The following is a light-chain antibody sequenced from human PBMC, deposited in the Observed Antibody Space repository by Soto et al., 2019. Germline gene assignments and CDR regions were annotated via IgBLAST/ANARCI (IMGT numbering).Light chain of an antibody. CDR3: QVWDSSSDHPV. J-gene: IGLJ1*01. CDR1: NIGSKS. Sequence: SYELTQPPSVSVAPGQTARITCGGNNIGSKSVHWYQQKPGQAPVLVVYDDSDRPSGIAERFSGSNSGNTATLTISRVEAGDEADYYCQVWDSSSDHPVFGTGTKVTVL. CDR2: DDS. V-gene: IGLV3-21*02.